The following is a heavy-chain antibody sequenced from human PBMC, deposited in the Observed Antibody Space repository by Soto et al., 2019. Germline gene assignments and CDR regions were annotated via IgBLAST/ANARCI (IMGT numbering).Heavy chain of an antibody. CDR2: IKSKTDGGTT. J-gene: IGHJ3*01. V-gene: IGHV3-15*01. CDR3: TAYSGSYSGRL. D-gene: IGHD1-26*01. CDR1: GFTFSNAW. Sequence: EVQLVESGGGLVKPGGSLRLSCAASGFTFSNAWMSWVRQAPGKGLEWVGRIKSKTDGGTTDYAAPVKGRFTISRDDSKNTLYLQMNSLKTEDTAVYYCTAYSGSYSGRLWGQGTMVTVSS.